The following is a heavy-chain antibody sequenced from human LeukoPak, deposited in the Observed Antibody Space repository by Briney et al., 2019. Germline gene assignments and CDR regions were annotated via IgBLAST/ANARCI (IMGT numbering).Heavy chain of an antibody. CDR1: GGSISSYY. CDR3: ARHRYGDHVAAV. CDR2: VYYTGST. Sequence: SETLSLTCTVSGGSISSYYWSWIWQPPGEGLEWIGYVYYTGSTNYNPSLKSRVSISVDTSKNQFSLRLTSVTAADTAVYYCARHRYGDHVAAVWGQGTLVTVSS. D-gene: IGHD2-21*02. V-gene: IGHV4-59*08. J-gene: IGHJ4*02.